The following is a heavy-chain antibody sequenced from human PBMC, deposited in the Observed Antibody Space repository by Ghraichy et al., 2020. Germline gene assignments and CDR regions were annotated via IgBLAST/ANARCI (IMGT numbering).Heavy chain of an antibody. D-gene: IGHD6-19*01. CDR3: AKVTEAVAGTWFWFDP. J-gene: IGHJ5*02. CDR2: ISWNSGSI. V-gene: IGHV3-9*01. CDR1: GFTFDDYA. Sequence: GGSLRLSCAASGFTFDDYAMHWVRQAPGKGLEWVSGISWNSGSIGYADSVKGRFTISRDNAKNSLYLQMNSLRAEDTALYYCAKVTEAVAGTWFWFDPWGQGTLVTVSS.